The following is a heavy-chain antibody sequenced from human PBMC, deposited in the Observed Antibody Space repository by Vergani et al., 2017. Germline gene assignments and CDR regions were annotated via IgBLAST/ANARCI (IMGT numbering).Heavy chain of an antibody. V-gene: IGHV4-30-2*01. D-gene: IGHD6-6*01. CDR2: IHHSGST. CDR3: AASQLAFDY. CDR1: GGSISSGGYY. J-gene: IGHJ4*02. Sequence: QLQLQESGSGLVKPSQTLSLTCAVSGGSISSGGYYWTWIRQPPGKGLEWIGEIHHSGSTNYTPSLKSRVTISIDTSKNQFSLKLSSVTAADTAVYYCAASQLAFDYWGQGNLVTVSS.